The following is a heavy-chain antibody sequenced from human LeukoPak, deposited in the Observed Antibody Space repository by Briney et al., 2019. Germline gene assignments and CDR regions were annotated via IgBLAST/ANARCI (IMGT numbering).Heavy chain of an antibody. Sequence: PSETLSLTCTVSGGSISSYYWSWIRQPPGKGLEWIGYIYYSGSTNYNPSLKSRVTMSVDTSKNQFSLKLSSVTAADTAVYYCARDLCSSTSCYLPYFDYWGQGTLVTVSS. CDR1: GGSISSYY. J-gene: IGHJ4*02. CDR2: IYYSGST. V-gene: IGHV4-59*12. D-gene: IGHD2-2*01. CDR3: ARDLCSSTSCYLPYFDY.